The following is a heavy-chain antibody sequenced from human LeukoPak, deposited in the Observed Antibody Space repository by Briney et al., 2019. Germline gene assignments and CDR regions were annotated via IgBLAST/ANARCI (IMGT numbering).Heavy chain of an antibody. CDR2: IRSKANSYAT. Sequence: GGSLRVSCAASGFTFSNAWMTWVRQAPGRGLEWVGRIRSKANSYATSSAASVKGRFTISRDDSKNTAYLQMNSLKTEDTAVYYCTRDYGVLFDYWGQGTLVTVSS. J-gene: IGHJ4*02. CDR1: GFTFSNAW. CDR3: TRDYGVLFDY. V-gene: IGHV3-73*01. D-gene: IGHD4-17*01.